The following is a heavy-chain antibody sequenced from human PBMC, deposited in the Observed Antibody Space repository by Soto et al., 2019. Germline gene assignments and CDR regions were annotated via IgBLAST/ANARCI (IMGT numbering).Heavy chain of an antibody. CDR2: VSGSGGST. J-gene: IGHJ4*02. CDR1: GFTFSSYA. CDR3: AKPPDYNWNDY. V-gene: IGHV3-23*01. Sequence: EVQLWESGGGLVQPGGSLRLSCAASGFTFSSYAMSWVRQAPVKGLEWISAVSGSGGSTYYADSVKGRFTISRDNSKDTLYLQMNNLRAEDTAVYYCAKPPDYNWNDYWGQGTLVTVSS. D-gene: IGHD1-20*01.